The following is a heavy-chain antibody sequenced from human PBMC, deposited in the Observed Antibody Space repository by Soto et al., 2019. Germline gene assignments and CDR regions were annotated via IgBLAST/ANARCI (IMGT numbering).Heavy chain of an antibody. CDR1: SGDLY. Sequence: SGDLYCSWIRQKTGKGLEWIGYIYYSGSTNYNPSLKSRVTISVDTSKNQFSLKLSSVTAADTAVYYCARDGGSGCYRGLFDPWGQGTLVTVSS. J-gene: IGHJ5*02. CDR3: ARDGGSGCYRGLFDP. CDR2: IYYSGST. D-gene: IGHD6-25*01. V-gene: IGHV4-61*08.